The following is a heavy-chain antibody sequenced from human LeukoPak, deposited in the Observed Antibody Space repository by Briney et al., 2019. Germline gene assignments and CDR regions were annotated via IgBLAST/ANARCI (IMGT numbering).Heavy chain of an antibody. J-gene: IGHJ4*02. CDR2: KYYSGSI. CDR3: ARGRSYGFAFDS. D-gene: IGHD3-16*02. V-gene: IGHV4-39*07. Sequence: PSETLSLTCAVSGVSINTCCYYWTWIRQPPGKGLEWIGCKYYSGSIWYDSSLRSRLTISLDSSKNQFSLRLTSVTAADTAVYYCARGRSYGFAFDSWGPGTLVTVSS. CDR1: GVSINTCCYY.